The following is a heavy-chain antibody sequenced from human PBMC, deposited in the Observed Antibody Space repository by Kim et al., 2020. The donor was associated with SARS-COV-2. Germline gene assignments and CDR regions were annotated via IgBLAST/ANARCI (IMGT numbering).Heavy chain of an antibody. CDR3: AREHTWEPGPFDY. CDR2: ISSSGSTI. V-gene: IGHV3-48*03. D-gene: IGHD1-26*01. CDR1: GFTFSSYE. J-gene: IGHJ4*02. Sequence: GGSLRLSCAASGFTFSSYEMNWVRQAPGKGLEWVSYISSSGSTIYYADSVKGRFTISRDNAKNSLYLQMNSLRAEDTAVYYCAREHTWEPGPFDYWGQGTLVTVSS.